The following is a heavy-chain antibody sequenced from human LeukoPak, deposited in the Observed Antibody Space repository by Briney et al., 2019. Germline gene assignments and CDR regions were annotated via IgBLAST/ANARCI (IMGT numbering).Heavy chain of an antibody. J-gene: IGHJ3*01. CDR2: ISGRGDTT. V-gene: IGHV3-23*01. D-gene: IGHD4-17*01. CDR1: GFTFSNYA. Sequence: GGSLRLSCAGSGFTFSNYAMTWVRQAPGKGLEWVSAISGRGDTTRYGESVKGRFTVSRDNSRDTLYLEMTNLRAEDAAVYFCATDPNGDYLGAFDFWGRGALVTVSS. CDR3: ATDPNGDYLGAFDF.